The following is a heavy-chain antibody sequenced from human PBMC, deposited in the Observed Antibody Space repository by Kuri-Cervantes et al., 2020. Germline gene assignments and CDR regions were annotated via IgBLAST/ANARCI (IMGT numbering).Heavy chain of an antibody. D-gene: IGHD5-18*01. V-gene: IGHV1-69*05. CDR2: IIPIFGTA. J-gene: IGHJ4*02. CDR3: ARGYSYGYLVDY. Sequence: SVKVSCKASGYTFTNYGISWVRQAPGQGLEWMGGIIPIFGTANYAQKFQGRVTITTDESTSTAYMELSSLRSEDTAVYYCARGYSYGYLVDYWGQGTLVTVSS. CDR1: GYTFTNYG.